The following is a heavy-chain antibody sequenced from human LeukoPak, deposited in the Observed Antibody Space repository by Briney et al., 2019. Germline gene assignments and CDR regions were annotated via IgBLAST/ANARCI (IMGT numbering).Heavy chain of an antibody. J-gene: IGHJ6*03. CDR2: IYSSGSA. CDR3: ARWRNYYYMDV. Sequence: ESLKISCTVSGGSISSYYWSWIRQPAGKGLEWIGRIYSSGSANYNPSLKSRVTMSVDTSKNQFSLQLSSVTAADTAVYYCARWRNYYYMDVWGKGTTVTVSS. D-gene: IGHD3-3*01. V-gene: IGHV4-4*07. CDR1: GGSISSYY.